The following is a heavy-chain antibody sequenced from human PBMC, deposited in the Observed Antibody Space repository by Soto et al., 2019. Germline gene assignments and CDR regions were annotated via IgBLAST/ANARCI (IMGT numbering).Heavy chain of an antibody. CDR1: GFTFSSDA. CDR3: AKSAMVRGGGWFDP. D-gene: IGHD3-10*01. J-gene: IGHJ5*02. V-gene: IGHV3-23*01. CDR2: ISGSGGIT. Sequence: EVQLLESGGGLVQPGGSLRLSCAASGFTFSSDAMNWVRQVPGKGLEWVSDISGSGGITYYADSVKGRFTISRDNSKNTLYLQMNSLRAEDTAVYYCAKSAMVRGGGWFDPWGQGTLVTVSS.